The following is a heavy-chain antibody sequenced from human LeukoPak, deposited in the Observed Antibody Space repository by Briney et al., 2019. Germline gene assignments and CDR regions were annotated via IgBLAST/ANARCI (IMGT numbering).Heavy chain of an antibody. D-gene: IGHD5-12*01. CDR1: GFTFSSYE. Sequence: GGSLRLSCAASGFTFSSYEMNWVRQAPGKGLEWVSYTSSSGRTIYYAESVKGRFTISRDNAKNSLYLQMNSLRAEDTAVYYCARVASRGQEDYWGQGTLLTVSS. CDR3: ARVASRGQEDY. CDR2: TSSSGRTI. V-gene: IGHV3-48*03. J-gene: IGHJ4*02.